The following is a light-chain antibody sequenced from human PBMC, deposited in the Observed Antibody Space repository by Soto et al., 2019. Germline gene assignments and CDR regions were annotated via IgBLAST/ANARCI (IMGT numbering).Light chain of an antibody. CDR3: SAYTSLSTLYV. V-gene: IGLV2-14*01. J-gene: IGLJ1*01. CDR2: DVS. CDR1: SSDVGGYNY. Sequence: QSALTQPASVSGSPGQSITISCTGTSSDVGGYNYVSWYQQHPGKAPKLMIYDVSNRPSGVSNRFYGSKSGKTASRTISGLQAEDEADYYCSAYTSLSTLYVFGTGTKLTVL.